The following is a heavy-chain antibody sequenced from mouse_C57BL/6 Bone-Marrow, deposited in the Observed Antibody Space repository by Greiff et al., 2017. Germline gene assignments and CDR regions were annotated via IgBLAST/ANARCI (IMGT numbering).Heavy chain of an antibody. Sequence: EVKLVESGGGLVKPGGSLKLSCAASGFTFSSYSMSWVRQTPEQRLQWVAAISGGGGSTYYPDSVKGRFTISRDNDKNILYLQMSSLRSEDTALYYGSRQVTTVLATKYFDVWGTGTTVTVSS. CDR3: SRQVTTVLATKYFDV. V-gene: IGHV5-9*01. D-gene: IGHD1-1*01. J-gene: IGHJ1*03. CDR2: ISGGGGST. CDR1: GFTFSSYS.